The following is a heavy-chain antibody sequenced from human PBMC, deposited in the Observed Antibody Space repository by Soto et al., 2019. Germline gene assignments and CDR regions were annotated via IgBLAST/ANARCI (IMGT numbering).Heavy chain of an antibody. D-gene: IGHD3-10*01. CDR1: GFTFSSYG. V-gene: IGHV3-33*01. CDR2: IWYDGSNK. J-gene: IGHJ6*02. CDR3: ARDPSESYYTYYYYGMDV. Sequence: PGGSLRLSCAASGFTFSSYGMHWVRQAPGKGLEWVAVIWYDGSNKYYADSVKGRFTISRDNSKNTPYLQMNSLRAEDTAVYYCARDPSESYYTYYYYGMDVWGQGTTVTVSS.